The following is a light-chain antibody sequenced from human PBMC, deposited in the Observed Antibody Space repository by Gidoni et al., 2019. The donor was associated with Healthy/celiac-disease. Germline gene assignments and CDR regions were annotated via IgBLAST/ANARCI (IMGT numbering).Light chain of an antibody. CDR3: QQSYRSPWT. CDR1: QSISSF. CDR2: ASS. Sequence: DIQMTQSPSSLSASGGDSVTITCRASQSISSFLYWYQQKAANAPKLLNYASSSLQSGVPSRFGGSGSGADFTLTISRLQPEVLAYYCCQQSYRSPWTFGEGTKVEIK. V-gene: IGKV1-39*01. J-gene: IGKJ1*01.